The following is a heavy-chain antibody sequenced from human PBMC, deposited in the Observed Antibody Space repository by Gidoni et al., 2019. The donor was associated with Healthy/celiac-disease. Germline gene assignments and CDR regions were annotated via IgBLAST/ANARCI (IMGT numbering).Heavy chain of an antibody. D-gene: IGHD3-3*01. J-gene: IGHJ4*02. CDR2: IYYSGST. CDR3: ARAYDFWSGYYHLYFDY. V-gene: IGHV4-39*01. CDR1: GGSISSSSYY. Sequence: QLQLQESGPGLVKPSETLSLTCTVSGGSISSSSYYWGWIRQPPGKGLEWIGSIYYSGSTYYNPSLKSRVTISVDTSKNQFSLKLSSVTAADTAVYYCARAYDFWSGYYHLYFDYWGQGTLVTVSS.